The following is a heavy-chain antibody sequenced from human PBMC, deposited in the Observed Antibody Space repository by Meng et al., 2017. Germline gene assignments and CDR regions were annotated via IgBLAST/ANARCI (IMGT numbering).Heavy chain of an antibody. CDR3: ARLTGWFDP. CDR1: GFTVSSYV. D-gene: IGHD3-10*01. Sequence: VVVVEWVGGVGDPGRSLLLSFAASGFTVSSYVMHWVGKAPGQELEWIGGIIHICGTANYAQKFKGSVTITADKSTRTAYMDLSSLSSEDTAVYYCARLTGWFDPWGQGTLVTVSS. V-gene: IGHV1-69*06. CDR2: IIHICGTA. J-gene: IGHJ5*02.